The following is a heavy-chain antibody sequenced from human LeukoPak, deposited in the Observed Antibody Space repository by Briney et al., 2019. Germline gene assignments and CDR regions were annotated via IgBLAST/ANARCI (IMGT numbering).Heavy chain of an antibody. J-gene: IGHJ3*02. D-gene: IGHD3-22*01. CDR3: ARELDGSGYSDDAFDI. CDR1: GFTFSSYA. Sequence: GRSLRLSCAASGFTFSSYAMDWVRQAPGKGLEWVAVISYDGSNKYYADSVKGRFTISRDNAKNSLYLQMNSLRAEDTAVYYCARELDGSGYSDDAFDIWGQGTMVTVSS. V-gene: IGHV3-30-3*01. CDR2: ISYDGSNK.